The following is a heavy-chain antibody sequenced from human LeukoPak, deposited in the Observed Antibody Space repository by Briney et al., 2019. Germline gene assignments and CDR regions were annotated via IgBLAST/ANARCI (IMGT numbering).Heavy chain of an antibody. Sequence: SETLSLTCAVSGGSFRGYYWSWIRQPPGKGLEWIGEINHDGSTNYNPSLKSRVTISVDTSKNQFSLKLSSMTAADTAVYYCSLITTFGVLTVTDYWGQGTLVTVSS. CDR2: INHDGST. D-gene: IGHD3-3*01. V-gene: IGHV4-34*01. J-gene: IGHJ4*02. CDR3: SLITTFGVLTVTDY. CDR1: GGSFRGYY.